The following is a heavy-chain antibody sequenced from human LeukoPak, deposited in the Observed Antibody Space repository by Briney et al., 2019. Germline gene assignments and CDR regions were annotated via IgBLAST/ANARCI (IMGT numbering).Heavy chain of an antibody. D-gene: IGHD3-3*01. V-gene: IGHV3-74*01. CDR2: INSDGSST. J-gene: IGHJ4*02. Sequence: GGSLRLSCAASGFTFSSYWMHWVRQAPGKGLVWVSRINSDGSSTSYADSVKGRFTISRDNAKNTLYLQMNSLRAEDTAVYYCARETYYDFWSGSVSGRSFDYWGQGTLVTVSS. CDR3: ARETYYDFWSGSVSGRSFDY. CDR1: GFTFSSYW.